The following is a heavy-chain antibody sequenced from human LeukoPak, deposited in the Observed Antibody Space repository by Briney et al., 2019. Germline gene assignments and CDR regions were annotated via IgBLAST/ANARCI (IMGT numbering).Heavy chain of an antibody. CDR3: ARGLQTFCYGMDV. D-gene: IGHD4-11*01. CDR2: IWHDGSNK. CDR1: GFTFSSYG. J-gene: IGHJ6*02. V-gene: IGHV3-33*01. Sequence: GGSLRLSCAASGFTFSSYGMHWVRQAPGKGLEWMAVIWHDGSNKYYADSVKGRFTISRDNSKNTLYLQMNSLRAEDTAVYYCARGLQTFCYGMDVWGQGTTVTVSS.